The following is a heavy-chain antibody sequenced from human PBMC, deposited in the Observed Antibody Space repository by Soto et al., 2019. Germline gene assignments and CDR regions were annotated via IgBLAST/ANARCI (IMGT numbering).Heavy chain of an antibody. CDR3: ARVYGDYDRDDY. V-gene: IGHV1-18*04. D-gene: IGHD4-17*01. CDR1: GYTFTSYG. Sequence: PSVKVSCKASGYTFTSYGISWVRPAPGQGVEGMGWISAYNGNTNDAQKRQSRVTMTTHTYTSTDYMELRSLRSDDTAVYYCARVYGDYDRDDYWGQGTLVTVSS. J-gene: IGHJ4*02. CDR2: ISAYNGNT.